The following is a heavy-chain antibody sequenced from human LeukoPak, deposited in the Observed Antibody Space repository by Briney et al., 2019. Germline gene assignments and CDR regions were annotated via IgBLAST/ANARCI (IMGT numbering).Heavy chain of an antibody. D-gene: IGHD3-9*01. CDR3: ARDRLVSILTGYYT. Sequence: GGSLRLSCAASGFTFSNYAMSWVRQAPDKGLEWVSAISGSGTPTYYADSVKGRFTISRDNSKNTLDLQMNNLRAEDTAVYYCARDRLVSILTGYYTWGQGTLVTVSS. V-gene: IGHV3-23*01. J-gene: IGHJ4*02. CDR2: ISGSGTPT. CDR1: GFTFSNYA.